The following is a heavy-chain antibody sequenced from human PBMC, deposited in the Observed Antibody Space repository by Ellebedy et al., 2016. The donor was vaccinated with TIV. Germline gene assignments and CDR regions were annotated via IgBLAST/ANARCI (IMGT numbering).Heavy chain of an antibody. CDR2: IYYSGSS. CDR1: GGSISSTNYY. Sequence: SETLSLTCTVSGGSISSTNYYRVWIRQSPGKGLEWIGSIYYSGSSNYNPSLKSRVTISADTSKNQFSLKLSSVTAADTAVYYCARLSSRIAAAAWGQGVLVTVTS. D-gene: IGHD6-13*01. J-gene: IGHJ5*02. V-gene: IGHV4-39*07. CDR3: ARLSSRIAAAA.